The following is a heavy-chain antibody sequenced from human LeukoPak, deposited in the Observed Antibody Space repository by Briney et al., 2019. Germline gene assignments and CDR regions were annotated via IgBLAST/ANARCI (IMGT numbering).Heavy chain of an antibody. J-gene: IGHJ4*02. CDR2: IWYDGSNK. Sequence: GGSLRLSCTTSGFTFRSFGMHWVRQAPGKGLEWVGLIWYDGSNKYYADSVKGRFTISRDNSKNTLYLHMNSLKVEDTAVYYCARAMDVVATISPFDFWGQGTLVTVSS. CDR1: GFTFRSFG. V-gene: IGHV3-33*01. CDR3: ARAMDVVATISPFDF. D-gene: IGHD5-12*01.